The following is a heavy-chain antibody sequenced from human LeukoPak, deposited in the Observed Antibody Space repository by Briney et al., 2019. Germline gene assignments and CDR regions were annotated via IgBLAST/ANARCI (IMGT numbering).Heavy chain of an antibody. CDR1: GGSISSGSYY. CDR3: ARGYDPSRDAFDI. Sequence: SQTLSLTCTVSGGSISSGSYYWSWIRQPAGKGLEWIGRIYASGSTNYNPSLKSRVPISVDMSKNQFSLKLSSVTAADTAVYYCARGYDPSRDAFDIWAHGTMVTVSS. D-gene: IGHD3-22*01. CDR2: IYASGST. J-gene: IGHJ3*02. V-gene: IGHV4-61*02.